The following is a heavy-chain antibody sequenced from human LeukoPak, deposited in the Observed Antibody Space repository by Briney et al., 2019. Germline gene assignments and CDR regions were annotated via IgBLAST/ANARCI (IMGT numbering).Heavy chain of an antibody. J-gene: IGHJ5*02. CDR3: ARDRVATIPPNWFGP. CDR2: INPNSGGT. Sequence: ASVKASCKASGYTFTGYYMHWVRQAPGQGLEWMGWINPNSGGTNYAQKFQGGVTMTRDTSMSTAYMELSRLRSDDTAVYYCARDRVATIPPNWFGPWGQGTLVTVSS. CDR1: GYTFTGYY. V-gene: IGHV1-2*02. D-gene: IGHD5-12*01.